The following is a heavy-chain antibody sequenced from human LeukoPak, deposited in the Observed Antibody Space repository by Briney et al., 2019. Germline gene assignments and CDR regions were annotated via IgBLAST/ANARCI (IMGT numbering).Heavy chain of an antibody. V-gene: IGHV1-18*01. CDR1: GYTFTSYG. D-gene: IGHD3-22*01. CDR3: ARDLERYYYDSSGYYHSPLDY. Sequence: GASVKVSCKASGYTFTSYGISWVRQAPGQGLEWMGWISAYNGNTNYAQKLQGRVTMTTDTSTSTAYMELRSLRSDDTAVYYCARDLERYYYDSSGYYHSPLDYWGQGTLVTVSS. J-gene: IGHJ4*02. CDR2: ISAYNGNT.